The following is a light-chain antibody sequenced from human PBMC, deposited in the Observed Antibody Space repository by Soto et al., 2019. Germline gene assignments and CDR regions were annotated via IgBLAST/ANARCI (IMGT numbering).Light chain of an antibody. V-gene: IGLV2-8*01. CDR3: SSYARSNNFVL. Sequence: QAVVTQPPSASGSPGQSVTISCTGTSSDVGGYNYVSWYQQHPGKAPKVIIYEVSKRPSGVPDRFSGSKSGNTASLTVSGLQAEDEADYYCSSYARSNNFVLLGGGTKLTVL. J-gene: IGLJ2*01. CDR1: SSDVGGYNY. CDR2: EVS.